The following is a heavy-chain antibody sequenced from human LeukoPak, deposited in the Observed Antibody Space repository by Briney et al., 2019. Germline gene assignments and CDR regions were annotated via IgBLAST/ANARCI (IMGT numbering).Heavy chain of an antibody. V-gene: IGHV4-39*07. CDR2: IYYSGST. D-gene: IGHD5-24*01. J-gene: IGHJ4*02. Sequence: SETLSLTCTVSGGSISSSSYYWGWIRQPPGKGLEWIGSIYYSGSTNYNPSLKSRVTISVDKSKNQFSLEPSSVTAADTAVYYCARDWDGTRTSDHWGQGTLVTVSS. CDR1: GGSISSSSYY. CDR3: ARDWDGTRTSDH.